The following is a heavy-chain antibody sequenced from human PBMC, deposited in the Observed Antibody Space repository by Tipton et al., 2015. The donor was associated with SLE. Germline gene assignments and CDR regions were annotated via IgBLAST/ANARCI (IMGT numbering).Heavy chain of an antibody. CDR1: GASITSGTYY. J-gene: IGHJ5*02. D-gene: IGHD1-26*01. CDR2: IYSSGST. Sequence: TLSLTCTVSGASITSGTYYWSWIRQPAGKGLEWIGRIYSSGSTNYSPSLKSRVTLSVDTSKNQFSLKLTSVTAADTAVYYCARDFRANGNWFDPWGQGTLVTVSS. V-gene: IGHV4-61*02. CDR3: ARDFRANGNWFDP.